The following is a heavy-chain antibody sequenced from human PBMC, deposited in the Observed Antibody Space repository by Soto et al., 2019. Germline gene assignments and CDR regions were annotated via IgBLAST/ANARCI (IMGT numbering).Heavy chain of an antibody. J-gene: IGHJ5*02. Sequence: SETLSLTCAVSGGSISSSNWWSWVRQPPGKGLEWIGEIYRSGSTNYNPSLKSRVTISVDKSKNQFSLKLSSVTAADTAVYYCARDGGRIIAAAGTSGVFDPWGQGTLVTVSS. CDR1: GGSISSSNW. D-gene: IGHD6-13*01. CDR3: ARDGGRIIAAAGTSGVFDP. V-gene: IGHV4-4*02. CDR2: IYRSGST.